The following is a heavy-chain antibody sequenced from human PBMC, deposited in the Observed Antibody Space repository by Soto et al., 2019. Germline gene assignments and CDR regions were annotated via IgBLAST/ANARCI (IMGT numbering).Heavy chain of an antibody. V-gene: IGHV3-30-3*01. CDR3: ANPHQHSYGLENYFDY. Sequence: QVQLVESGGGVVQPGRSLRLSCAASGFTFSSYAMHWVRQAPGKGLEWVAVISYDGSNKYYADSVKGRFTISRNNSKNTLYLQTNSLRAKDTAVYYCANPHQHSYGLENYFDYWGQGTLVTVSS. CDR2: ISYDGSNK. D-gene: IGHD5-18*01. CDR1: GFTFSSYA. J-gene: IGHJ4*02.